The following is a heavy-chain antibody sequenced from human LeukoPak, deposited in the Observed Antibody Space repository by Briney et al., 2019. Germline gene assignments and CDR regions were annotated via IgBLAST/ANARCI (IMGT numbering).Heavy chain of an antibody. CDR1: GFTFSRYG. D-gene: IGHD3-10*01. Sequence: GGSLRLSCAASGFTFSRYGMHWVRQAPGKGLEWVAVIWYDGSNKHYADSVKGRFTISRDESKNTMYLQMNSLRAEDTAVYYCARVGSEGEPRWFGGDYGMDVWGQGTTVTVSS. CDR3: ARVGSEGEPRWFGGDYGMDV. CDR2: IWYDGSNK. J-gene: IGHJ6*02. V-gene: IGHV3-33*01.